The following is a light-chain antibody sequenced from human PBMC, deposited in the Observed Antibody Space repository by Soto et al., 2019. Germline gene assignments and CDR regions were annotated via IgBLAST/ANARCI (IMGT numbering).Light chain of an antibody. CDR2: EVV. J-gene: IGLJ1*01. CDR3: KSYASSNTYV. V-gene: IGLV2-8*01. Sequence: LTQPPSAPGSPGQSVTISCTGTKSDIGVYDSVSWYQHHPGKAPRLIIYEVVQRPSGVPDRFSGSKSGNTASLTVSGLQAADEADYFCKSYASSNTYVFGSGTKVTVL. CDR1: KSDIGVYDS.